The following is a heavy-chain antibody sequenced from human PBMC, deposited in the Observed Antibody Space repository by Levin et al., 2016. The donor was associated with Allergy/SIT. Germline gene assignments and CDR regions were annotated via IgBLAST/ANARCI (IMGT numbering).Heavy chain of an antibody. J-gene: IGHJ2*01. CDR1: GFTFIDYY. V-gene: IGHV1-2*02. CDR2: INPNSGGT. D-gene: IGHD3-10*01. Sequence: ASVKVSCKGSGFTFIDYYVHWVRQAPGQGLEWMGWINPNSGGTSYAQNFQGRVTMTRDTSISTAYMDLSSLTSDDTAVYFCARRVHWGYYLDLWGRGTLVTVSS. CDR3: ARRVHWGYYLDL.